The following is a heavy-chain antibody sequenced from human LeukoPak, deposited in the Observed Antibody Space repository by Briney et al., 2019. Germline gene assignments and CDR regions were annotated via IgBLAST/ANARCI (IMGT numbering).Heavy chain of an antibody. D-gene: IGHD3-3*01. J-gene: IGHJ6*02. CDR2: IYYSGST. CDR3: ARGSNRLRFLEWPKRYYYYGMDV. V-gene: IGHV4-61*08. Sequence: PSETLSLTCTVSGGSISSGGYYWSWIRQHPGKGLEWIGYIYYSGSTNYNPSLKSRVTISVDTSKNQFSLKLSSVTAADTAVYYCARGSNRLRFLEWPKRYYYYGMDVWGQGTTVTVSS. CDR1: GGSISSGGYY.